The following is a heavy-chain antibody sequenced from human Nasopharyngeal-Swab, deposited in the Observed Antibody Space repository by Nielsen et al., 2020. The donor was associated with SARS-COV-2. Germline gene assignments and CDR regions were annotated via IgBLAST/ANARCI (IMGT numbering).Heavy chain of an antibody. J-gene: IGHJ4*02. CDR1: GYTFTGFY. V-gene: IGHV1-2*06. D-gene: IGHD2-21*01. CDR2: INPSNGVT. CDR3: VREGDNCELDS. Sequence: ASVKVSCKASGYTFTGFYVHWVQQAPGHGLECLGRINPSNGVTIYAQKFQGRVTITRDTSNSTVDMELSRLRSDDTAVYYCVREGDNCELDSWGQGTLVTVSS.